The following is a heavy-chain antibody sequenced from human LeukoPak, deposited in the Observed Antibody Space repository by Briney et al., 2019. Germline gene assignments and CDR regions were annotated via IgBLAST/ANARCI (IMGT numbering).Heavy chain of an antibody. Sequence: SQTLSLTCTVSGGSISSGGYYWSWIRQHPGKGLEWIGYIYYSGSTYYNPSLKSRVAISVDTSKNRFSLKLSSVTAADTAVYYCARTKVVVALNWFDPWGQGTLVTVSS. CDR1: GGSISSGGYY. V-gene: IGHV4-31*03. CDR2: IYYSGST. J-gene: IGHJ5*02. D-gene: IGHD3-22*01. CDR3: ARTKVVVALNWFDP.